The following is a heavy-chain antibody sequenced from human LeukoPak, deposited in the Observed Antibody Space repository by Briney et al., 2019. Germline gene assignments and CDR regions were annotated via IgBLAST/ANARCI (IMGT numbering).Heavy chain of an antibody. V-gene: IGHV1-3*01. D-gene: IGHD6-19*01. CDR3: ARDQQWLVGYFDY. J-gene: IGHJ4*02. CDR1: GGTFSSYA. Sequence: ASVKVSCKASGGTFSSYAISWVRQAPGQRLEWMGWINAGNGNTKYSQKFQGRVTITRDTSASTAYMELSRLRSEDTAVYYCARDQQWLVGYFDYWGQGTLVTVSS. CDR2: INAGNGNT.